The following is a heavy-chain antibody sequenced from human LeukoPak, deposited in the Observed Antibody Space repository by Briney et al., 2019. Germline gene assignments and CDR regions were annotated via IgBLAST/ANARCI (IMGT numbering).Heavy chain of an antibody. V-gene: IGHV3-23*01. D-gene: IGHD3-16*01. CDR1: GGSISSYY. J-gene: IGHJ4*02. Sequence: ETLSLTCTVSGGSISSYYWSWVRQAPGKGLEWVSPISGSGGITYYADSVKGRFTISRDNSKNTLYLQMNSLRAEDTAVYYCAKATEKFWAYYFDSWGQGTLVTVSS. CDR2: ISGSGGIT. CDR3: AKATEKFWAYYFDS.